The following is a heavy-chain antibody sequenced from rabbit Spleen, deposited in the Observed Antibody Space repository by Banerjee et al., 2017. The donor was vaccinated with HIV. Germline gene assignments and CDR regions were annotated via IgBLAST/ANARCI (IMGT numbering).Heavy chain of an antibody. CDR1: GFSFSSSYC. D-gene: IGHD1-1*01. V-gene: IGHV1S40*01. CDR2: IDPGSSGST. Sequence: QSLEESGGDLVKPGASLTLTCAASGFSFSSSYCICWVRQAPGKGLEWIGCIDPGSSGSTYYASWAKGQFTISKTSSTTVTLQVTSLTAADTATYFCARDLTDVIGWNFGWWGPGTLVTVS. J-gene: IGHJ4*01. CDR3: ARDLTDVIGWNFGW.